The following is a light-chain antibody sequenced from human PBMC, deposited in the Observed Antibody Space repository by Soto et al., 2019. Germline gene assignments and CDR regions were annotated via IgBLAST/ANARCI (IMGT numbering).Light chain of an antibody. J-gene: IGKJ1*01. V-gene: IGKV3-20*01. CDR2: GAS. Sequence: EIVLTQSPGTLSLSPGERATLSCRASQSFNSIYLAWYQQKPGQAPRLLIYGASDTATGIPGRFSGSGFGTDFTLTISRLEPEDFAVYYRQQYGSSPVTFGQGTKVDIK. CDR3: QQYGSSPVT. CDR1: QSFNSIY.